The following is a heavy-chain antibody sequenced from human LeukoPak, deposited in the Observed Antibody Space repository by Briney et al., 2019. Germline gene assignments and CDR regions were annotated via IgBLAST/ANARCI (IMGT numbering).Heavy chain of an antibody. CDR3: ARDRGDYGDYGRWFDP. CDR2: IYTGGST. Sequence: SETLSLTCTVSGGSISTYYWSWIRQPAGKGLEWIGRIYTGGSTNYNPSLKSRVTMSVDTSKNQFSLRLSSVTAADTAVYYCARDRGDYGDYGRWFDPWGQGTLVTVSS. CDR1: GGSISTYY. D-gene: IGHD4-17*01. V-gene: IGHV4-4*07. J-gene: IGHJ5*02.